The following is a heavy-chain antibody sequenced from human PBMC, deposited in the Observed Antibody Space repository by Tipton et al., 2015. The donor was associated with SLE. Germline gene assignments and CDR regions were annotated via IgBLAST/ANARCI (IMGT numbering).Heavy chain of an antibody. CDR2: INHSGST. CDR1: GGSFSGYY. CDR3: ARRRGLVVVVPAAMEGFDP. V-gene: IGHV4-34*01. D-gene: IGHD2-2*01. Sequence: GLVKPSETLSLTCAVYGGSFSGYYWSWIRQPPGKGLEWIGEINHSGSTNYNPSLQSRVTISVDTSKNQFSLKLSSVTAADTAVYYCARRRGLVVVVPAAMEGFDPWGQGTLVTVSS. J-gene: IGHJ5*02.